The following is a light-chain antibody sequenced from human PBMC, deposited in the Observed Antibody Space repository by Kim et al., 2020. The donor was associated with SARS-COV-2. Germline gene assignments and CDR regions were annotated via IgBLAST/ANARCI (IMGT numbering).Light chain of an antibody. CDR3: NSYTPTSSK. CDR2: DVT. J-gene: IGLJ2*01. V-gene: IGLV2-14*03. CDR1: NNDAGNYNY. Sequence: PGQSICRTCTGNNNDAGNYNYVFLYQQHPGEAPKHIIYDVTKRPTGVSCPFSGSKSVNTDSLTISGIHAEDEADYYCNSYTPTSSKFGEGTQLTVL.